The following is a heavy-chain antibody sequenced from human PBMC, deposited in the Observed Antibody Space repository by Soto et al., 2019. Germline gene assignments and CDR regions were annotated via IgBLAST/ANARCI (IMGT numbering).Heavy chain of an antibody. J-gene: IGHJ4*02. D-gene: IGHD3-22*01. Sequence: QVQLQESGPGLVKPSGTLSLTCAVSGGSISDSHWWSWVRLPPGRGLEWIGDIYHTGSTIYSPSLQGRVTISVDKSKNQFSLKLTSVTAADTAVYYCARDPPLSMIVVVGVDDFWGQGTLVTVSS. CDR2: IYHTGST. V-gene: IGHV4-4*02. CDR3: ARDPPLSMIVVVGVDDF. CDR1: GGSISDSHW.